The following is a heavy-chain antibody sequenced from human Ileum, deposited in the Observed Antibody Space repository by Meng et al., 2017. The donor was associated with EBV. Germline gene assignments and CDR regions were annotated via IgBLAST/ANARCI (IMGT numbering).Heavy chain of an antibody. J-gene: IGHJ5*02. Sequence: QVQLVQAGSDLKKLGASVKVSCKASGYTFSTYTINWVRQAHGRGLEWMGWISTNTGTPTYTQGFTGRFVFSLDTSVSTAYLQISSLKAEDTAVYYCARGGNFDPWGQGTLVTVSS. CDR1: GYTFSTYT. D-gene: IGHD2/OR15-2a*01. CDR3: ARGGNFDP. V-gene: IGHV7-4-1*02. CDR2: ISTNTGTP.